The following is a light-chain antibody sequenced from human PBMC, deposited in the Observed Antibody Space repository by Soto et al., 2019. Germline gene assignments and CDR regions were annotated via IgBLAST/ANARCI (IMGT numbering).Light chain of an antibody. V-gene: IGLV1-40*01. Sequence: QSVLTQPPSVSGAPGQRVTISCTGSSSNIGAGYVVHWYQQLPGTAPKLLIYGNSNRPSGVPDRFSGSKSGTSASLAITALQAEDEADYYCQSYDSSLSGGVFGGGTKLTVL. J-gene: IGLJ3*02. CDR3: QSYDSSLSGGV. CDR1: SSNIGAGYV. CDR2: GNS.